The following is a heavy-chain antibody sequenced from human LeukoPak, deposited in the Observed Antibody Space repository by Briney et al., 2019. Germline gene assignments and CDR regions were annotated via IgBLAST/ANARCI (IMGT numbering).Heavy chain of an antibody. V-gene: IGHV3-30*18. CDR3: AKGIPFDY. CDR1: GFTFSSYG. CDR2: ISYDGSNK. D-gene: IGHD2-2*02. Sequence: GGSLRLSCAASGFTFSSYGMHWVRQAPGKGLEWVAVISYDGSNKYYADSVKGRFTIARDNSKNTLYLQMNSLRAEGTAVYYCAKGIPFDYWGQGTLVTVSS. J-gene: IGHJ4*02.